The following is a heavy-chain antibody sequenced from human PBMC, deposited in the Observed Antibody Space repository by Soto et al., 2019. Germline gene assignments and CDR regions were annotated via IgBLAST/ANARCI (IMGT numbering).Heavy chain of an antibody. CDR1: GYSFSTYA. D-gene: IGHD6-6*01. CDR3: VKHAEYQLVSWFDP. V-gene: IGHV3-23*01. J-gene: IGHJ5*02. CDR2: ISAGGGSP. Sequence: EVQLPESGGGLVQPGGSLRLSCAASGYSFSTYAMSWVRQAPGKGLEWVSGISAGGGSPFIADSVKGRFIISRDNAKDTLYLQMNSLTGEDTAIYYCVKHAEYQLVSWFDPWGQGTLVTVSS.